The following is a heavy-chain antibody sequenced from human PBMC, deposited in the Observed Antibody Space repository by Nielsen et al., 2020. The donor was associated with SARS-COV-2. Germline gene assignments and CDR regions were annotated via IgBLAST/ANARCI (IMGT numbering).Heavy chain of an antibody. V-gene: IGHV3-30*03. CDR3: ARDRGGYPDY. Sequence: GGSLRLSCAASGFTFSSYGMHWVRQAPGKGLEWVAVISYDGSNKYYADSVKGRFTISRDNSKNTLYLQMNSLRAEDTAVYYCARDRGGYPDYWGQGTLVTVSS. CDR1: GFTFSSYG. J-gene: IGHJ4*02. CDR2: ISYDGSNK. D-gene: IGHD3-22*01.